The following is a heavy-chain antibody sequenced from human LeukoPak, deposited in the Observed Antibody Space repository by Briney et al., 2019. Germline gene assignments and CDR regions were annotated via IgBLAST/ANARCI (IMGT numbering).Heavy chain of an antibody. D-gene: IGHD3-22*01. CDR1: GFTFSSYG. V-gene: IGHV3-30*03. CDR2: ISYDGSNK. J-gene: IGHJ4*02. CDR3: ARDWYYYDSSGYRYFDY. Sequence: GGSLRLSCAASGFTFSSYGMPWVRQAPGKGLEWVAVISYDGSNKYYADSVKGRFTISRDNSKNTLYLQMNSLRAEDTAVYYCARDWYYYDSSGYRYFDYWGQGTLVTVSS.